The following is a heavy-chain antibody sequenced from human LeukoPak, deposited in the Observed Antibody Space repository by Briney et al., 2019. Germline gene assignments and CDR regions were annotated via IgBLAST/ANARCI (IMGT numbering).Heavy chain of an antibody. Sequence: SETLSLTCTVSGGSISSYYWSWIRQPPGKGLEWIGYIYTSGSTNYNPSLKSRVTISVDTPKNQFSLKLSSVTAADTAVYYCASYYSSSSYFDYWGQGTLVTVSS. D-gene: IGHD6-6*01. CDR3: ASYYSSSSYFDY. J-gene: IGHJ4*02. V-gene: IGHV4-4*09. CDR2: IYTSGST. CDR1: GGSISSYY.